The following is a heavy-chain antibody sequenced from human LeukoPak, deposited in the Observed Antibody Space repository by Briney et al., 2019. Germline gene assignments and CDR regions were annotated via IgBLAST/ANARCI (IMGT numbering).Heavy chain of an antibody. D-gene: IGHD1-26*01. CDR3: ARGSRSPSGTYHYYFDY. CDR2: ISGGGGSA. J-gene: IGHJ4*02. CDR1: GFTFSSYA. V-gene: IGHV3-23*01. Sequence: GGSLRLSCAASGFTFSSYAMSWVRQAPGKGLEWVSAISGGGGSAYYADSVKGRFTISRDNSKNTLYLQMNSLRAEDTAVYYCARGSRSPSGTYHYYFDYWGQGTLVTVSS.